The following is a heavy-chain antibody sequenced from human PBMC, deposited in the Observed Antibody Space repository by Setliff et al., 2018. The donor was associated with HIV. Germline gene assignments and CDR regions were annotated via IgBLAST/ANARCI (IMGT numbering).Heavy chain of an antibody. V-gene: IGHV1-69*05. J-gene: IGHJ4*02. CDR1: GDTFATYV. Sequence: GASVKVSCKGSGDTFATYVVSWVRQAPGQGLEWMGGRSPIFSTTNYAQKFQGRVTITTDESTSRAYMELSSLRSEDTAVYYCARGSLLGYFDWLFPDWGQGTLVTVSS. D-gene: IGHD3-9*01. CDR2: RSPIFSTT. CDR3: ARGSLLGYFDWLFPD.